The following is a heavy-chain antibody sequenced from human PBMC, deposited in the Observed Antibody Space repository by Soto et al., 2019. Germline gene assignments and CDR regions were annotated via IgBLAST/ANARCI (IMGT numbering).Heavy chain of an antibody. CDR2: INHSGST. CDR3: ARELVSGSVVVPAATRMDV. D-gene: IGHD2-2*01. J-gene: IGHJ6*02. Sequence: SETLSLTCAVYGGSFSGYYWSWIRQPPGKGLEWIGEINHSGSTNYNPSLKSRVTISVDTSKNQFSLKLSSVTAADTAVYYCARELVSGSVVVPAATRMDVWGQGTTVTVSS. CDR1: GGSFSGYY. V-gene: IGHV4-34*01.